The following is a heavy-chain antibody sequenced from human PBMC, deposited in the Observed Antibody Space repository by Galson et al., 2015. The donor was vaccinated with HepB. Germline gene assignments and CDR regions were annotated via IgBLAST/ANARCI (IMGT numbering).Heavy chain of an antibody. Sequence: SVKVSCKVSGYSLTALSMNWVRQAPGKGLEWVGGFDPEEGETIYAQKFQGRVTMTEDTSTDTAYMELSSLRSEDTAVYYCATEWELAHWGQGTLVTVSS. V-gene: IGHV1-24*01. D-gene: IGHD1-26*01. J-gene: IGHJ4*02. CDR1: GYSLTALS. CDR2: FDPEEGET. CDR3: ATEWELAH.